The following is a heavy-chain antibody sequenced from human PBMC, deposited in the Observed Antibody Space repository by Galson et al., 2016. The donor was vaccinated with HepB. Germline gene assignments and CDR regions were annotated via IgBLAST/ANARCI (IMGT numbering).Heavy chain of an antibody. Sequence: SETLSLTCSIFGGSISSYYWTWMRQPPGKGLEWIGNIYFTGGTNYNPSLKSRVTISLGTSRNQFSLKLTSVTAADSALDYWSGGNEYSSPFYYYYAMDVWGQGTTVTVSS. D-gene: IGHD6-6*01. V-gene: IGHV4-59*01. CDR3: SGGNEYSSPFYYYYAMDV. CDR2: IYFTGGT. CDR1: GGSISSYY. J-gene: IGHJ6*02.